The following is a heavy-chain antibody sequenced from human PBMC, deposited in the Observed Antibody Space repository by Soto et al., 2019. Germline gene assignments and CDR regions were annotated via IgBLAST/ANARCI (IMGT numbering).Heavy chain of an antibody. CDR1: GYSISSGCF. D-gene: IGHD5-12*01. J-gene: IGHJ4*02. V-gene: IGHV4-38-2*02. CDR2: MYHDGNT. Sequence: SETLSLTXXVSGYSISSGCFGGLIRQPPGKGLEWIANMYHDGNTHYNPSLKSRVTMSVDTSKNQFSLRLNSVTAADTAVYYCARESYSGYHSYDYWGQGSLVTVSS. CDR3: ARESYSGYHSYDY.